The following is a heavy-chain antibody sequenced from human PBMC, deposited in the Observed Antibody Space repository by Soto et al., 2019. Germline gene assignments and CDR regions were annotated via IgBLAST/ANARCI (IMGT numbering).Heavy chain of an antibody. V-gene: IGHV3-23*01. J-gene: IGHJ4*02. CDR2: ISGSGVST. CDR1: GFTFGSYA. Sequence: EVQLLESGGGLVQPGGSLRLSCAASGFTFGSYAMRWVRQAPGKGLEWVSAISGSGVSTYYADSVKGRFTISRDNSKNTLYLQMNSLRAEDTAVYYCARRGSGSYYDYWGQGTLVTVSS. CDR3: ARRGSGSYYDY. D-gene: IGHD1-26*01.